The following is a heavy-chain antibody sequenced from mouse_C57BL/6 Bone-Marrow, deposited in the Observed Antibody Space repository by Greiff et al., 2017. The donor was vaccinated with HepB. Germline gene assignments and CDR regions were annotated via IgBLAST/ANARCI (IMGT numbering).Heavy chain of an antibody. V-gene: IGHV1-64*01. D-gene: IGHD2-1*01. Sequence: QVQLKQPGAELVKPGASVKLSCKASGYTFTSYWMHWVKQRPGQGLEWIGMIHPNSGSTNYNEKFKSKATLTVDKSSSTAYMQLSSLTSEDSAVYYCARRRPFIYYGNYGSHVMDYWGQGTSVTVSS. J-gene: IGHJ4*01. CDR2: IHPNSGST. CDR3: ARRRPFIYYGNYGSHVMDY. CDR1: GYTFTSYW.